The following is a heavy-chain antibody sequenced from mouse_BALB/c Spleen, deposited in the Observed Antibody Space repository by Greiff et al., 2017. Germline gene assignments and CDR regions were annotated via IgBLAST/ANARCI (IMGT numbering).Heavy chain of an antibody. J-gene: IGHJ3*01. V-gene: IGHV1-18*01. CDR3: ARGVYRYLAWFAY. Sequence: EVQLQQSGPELVKPGASVKIPCKASGYTFTDYNMDWVKQSHGKSLEWIGDINPNNGGTIYNQKFKGKATLTVDKSSSTAYMELRSLTSEDTAVYYCARGVYRYLAWFAYWGQGTLVTVSA. CDR1: GYTFTDYN. D-gene: IGHD2-14*01. CDR2: INPNNGGT.